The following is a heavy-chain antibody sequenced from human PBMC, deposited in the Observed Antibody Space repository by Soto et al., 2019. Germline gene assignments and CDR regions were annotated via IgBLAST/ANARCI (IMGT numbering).Heavy chain of an antibody. J-gene: IGHJ4*02. D-gene: IGHD5-12*01. CDR1: GGCISRYY. V-gene: IGHV4-59*01. Sequence: SQTRSLNCTVAGGCISRYYWSRIRQSPGKRLEWIGYIYFSGSTNYNPSLKSRVTISGDTSKNQFSLKLTSVTAADTAVYYCARVEYSGYPRIWGQGTLVTVSS. CDR3: ARVEYSGYPRI. CDR2: IYFSGST.